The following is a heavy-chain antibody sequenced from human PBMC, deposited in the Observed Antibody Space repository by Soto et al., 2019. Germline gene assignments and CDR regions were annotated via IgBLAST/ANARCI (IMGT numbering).Heavy chain of an antibody. CDR3: GSSGRGDFTAMVNYFYYGMDV. CDR1: GFTFSSHG. Sequence: GGSLRLSCIASGFTFSSHGMHWVRQAPGKGLEWVAVIWFDGSNKYYADSVKGHFTVSRDNSKNTLYLQMNSLRAEDTAVYYCGSSGRGDFTAMVNYFYYGMDVWGQGTTVTVSS. V-gene: IGHV3-33*01. J-gene: IGHJ6*02. CDR2: IWFDGSNK. D-gene: IGHD5-18*01.